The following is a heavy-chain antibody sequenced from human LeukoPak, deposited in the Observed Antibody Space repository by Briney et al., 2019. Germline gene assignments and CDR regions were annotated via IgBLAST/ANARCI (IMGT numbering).Heavy chain of an antibody. D-gene: IGHD6-19*01. CDR2: INSDGSRT. J-gene: IGHJ4*02. CDR1: GFTFSSYW. V-gene: IGHV3-74*01. Sequence: GGSLRLSCAASGFTFSSYWMHWVRQAPGKGLVWVSRINSDGSRTSYADSVKGRFTISRDNAKNTLNLQMNSLRAEDTAVYCCARISSGWYSDYWGQGTLVTVSA. CDR3: ARISSGWYSDY.